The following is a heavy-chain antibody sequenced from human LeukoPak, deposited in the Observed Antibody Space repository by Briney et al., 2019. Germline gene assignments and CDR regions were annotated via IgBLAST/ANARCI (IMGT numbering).Heavy chain of an antibody. Sequence: SETLSLTCTVSGGSISSSSYYWGWSRQPPGKGLEWIGSIYYSGTTYYNPSLKSRVTISVDTSKNQFSLKLSSVTAADTAVYYCAGQRYYYYYMDVWGKGTAVTVSS. J-gene: IGHJ6*03. V-gene: IGHV4-39*01. CDR2: IYYSGTT. CDR1: GGSISSSSYY. CDR3: AGQRYYYYYMDV.